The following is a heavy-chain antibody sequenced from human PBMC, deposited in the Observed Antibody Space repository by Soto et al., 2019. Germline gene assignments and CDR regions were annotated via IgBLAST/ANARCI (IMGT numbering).Heavy chain of an antibody. Sequence: ASVKVSCKASGHTFTRSGISWVRQAPGQGLEWLGWINPDNGNTNYAQHLQGRVSLTTDTSTSTAYMDLRSLRSDDTAVYYCARDQGITTFGVYSMYYYGMDLWGQGTTVTVSS. CDR1: GHTFTRSG. J-gene: IGHJ6*02. CDR2: INPDNGNT. D-gene: IGHD3-3*01. V-gene: IGHV1-18*01. CDR3: ARDQGITTFGVYSMYYYGMDL.